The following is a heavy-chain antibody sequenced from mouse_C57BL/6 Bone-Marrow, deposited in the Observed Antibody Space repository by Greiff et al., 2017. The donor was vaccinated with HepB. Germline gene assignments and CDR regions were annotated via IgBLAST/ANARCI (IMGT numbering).Heavy chain of an antibody. Sequence: VKLQQPGAELVKPGASVKMSCKASGYTFTSYWITWVKQRPGQGLEWIGDIYPGSGSTNYNEKFKSKATLTVDTSSSTAYMQLSSLTSEDSAVYYCARYYYGSSDYAMDDWGQGTSGTGSS. CDR3: ARYYYGSSDYAMDD. V-gene: IGHV1-55*01. CDR2: IYPGSGST. J-gene: IGHJ4*01. CDR1: GYTFTSYW. D-gene: IGHD1-1*01.